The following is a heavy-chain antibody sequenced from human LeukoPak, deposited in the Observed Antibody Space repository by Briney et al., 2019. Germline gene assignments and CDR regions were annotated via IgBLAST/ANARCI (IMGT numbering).Heavy chain of an antibody. J-gene: IGHJ4*02. Sequence: SVKVSCKASGGTFSSYAISWVRQAPGQGLEWMGGIIPIFGTANYAQKFQGRVTITADKSTSTAYMELSSLRSEDTAVYYCARDLLRYFDWLGMAGYWGQGTLVTVSS. CDR2: IIPIFGTA. CDR3: ARDLLRYFDWLGMAGY. CDR1: GGTFSSYA. D-gene: IGHD3-9*01. V-gene: IGHV1-69*06.